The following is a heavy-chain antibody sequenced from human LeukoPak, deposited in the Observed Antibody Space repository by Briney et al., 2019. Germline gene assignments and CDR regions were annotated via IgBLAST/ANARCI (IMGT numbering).Heavy chain of an antibody. CDR1: GYTFTSYG. J-gene: IGHJ5*02. Sequence: ASVKVSCKASGYTFTSYGISWVRQAPGQGLEWMGWISAYNGNTNYAQKLQGRVTMTTDTSTSTAYMELRSLRSDDTAVYYCAREGRHLIVGATEWFDPWGQGTLVTVSS. CDR2: ISAYNGNT. V-gene: IGHV1-18*01. CDR3: AREGRHLIVGATEWFDP. D-gene: IGHD1-26*01.